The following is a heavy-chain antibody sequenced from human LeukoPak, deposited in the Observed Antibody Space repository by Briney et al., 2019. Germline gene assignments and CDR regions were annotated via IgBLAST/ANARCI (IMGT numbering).Heavy chain of an antibody. D-gene: IGHD2-15*01. CDR2: ISGDGENK. Sequence: GGSLRLSCAASGFTFSSTGMGWIRQAPGEGLEWVSTISGDGENKHYADFVKGRFTISRDNSRNTLSLQMNSLRVEDTAVYFCARDAGSWWPFGYWGQGALVTVSS. V-gene: IGHV3-23*01. CDR3: ARDAGSWWPFGY. CDR1: GFTFSSTG. J-gene: IGHJ4*02.